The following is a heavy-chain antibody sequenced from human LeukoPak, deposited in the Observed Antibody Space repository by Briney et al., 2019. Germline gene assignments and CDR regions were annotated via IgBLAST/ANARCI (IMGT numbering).Heavy chain of an antibody. V-gene: IGHV4-38-2*02. J-gene: IGHJ4*02. Sequence: PSETLSLTCTVSGYSISSGYYWGWIRQPPGKGLEWIGSIYHSGSTYYNPSLKSRVTISVDTSKNQFSLKLSSVTAADTAVYYCARAQGRIAVAATGFYYWGQGTLVTVSS. CDR2: IYHSGST. D-gene: IGHD6-19*01. CDR3: ARAQGRIAVAATGFYY. CDR1: GYSISSGYY.